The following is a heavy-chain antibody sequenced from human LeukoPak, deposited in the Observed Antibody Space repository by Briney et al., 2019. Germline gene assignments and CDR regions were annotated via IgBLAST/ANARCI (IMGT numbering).Heavy chain of an antibody. Sequence: GGSLRLSCAASGFTFSSYQMNWVRQAPGKGLEWVSSISSGRGYIHYADSVKGRFTISRDNAKKSLYLQMNSLRAEDTAVYYCARDGLGIDYWGQGTLVTVSS. CDR3: ARDGLGIDY. D-gene: IGHD3-10*01. J-gene: IGHJ4*02. CDR1: GFTFSSYQ. V-gene: IGHV3-21*01. CDR2: ISSGRGYI.